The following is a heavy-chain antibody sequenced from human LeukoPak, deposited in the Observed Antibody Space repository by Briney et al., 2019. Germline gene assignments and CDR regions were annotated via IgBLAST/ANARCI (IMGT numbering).Heavy chain of an antibody. Sequence: ASVKVSCKASGYTFTGYYMHWVRQAPGQGLEWMGWINPNSGGTNYAQKFQGRVTMTRDTSISTAFMEVSRLRSDDTAVYYCARDSVAGTAGYSFDYWGQGTLVPVSS. D-gene: IGHD6-19*01. CDR2: INPNSGGT. J-gene: IGHJ4*02. V-gene: IGHV1-2*02. CDR1: GYTFTGYY. CDR3: ARDSVAGTAGYSFDY.